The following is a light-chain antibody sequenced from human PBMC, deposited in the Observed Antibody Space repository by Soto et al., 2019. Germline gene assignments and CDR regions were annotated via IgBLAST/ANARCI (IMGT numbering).Light chain of an antibody. CDR2: GNN. Sequence: QSVLTQPPSVSGAPGQRVTISCTGSSSIIGAGYDVHWYQQLPGTAPRVLIYGNNKRPSGVPDRFSGSKSGTSASLAITGLQAEDEADYYCQSCDSSLSVVFGGGTKVTVL. CDR3: QSCDSSLSVV. V-gene: IGLV1-40*01. J-gene: IGLJ2*01. CDR1: SSIIGAGYD.